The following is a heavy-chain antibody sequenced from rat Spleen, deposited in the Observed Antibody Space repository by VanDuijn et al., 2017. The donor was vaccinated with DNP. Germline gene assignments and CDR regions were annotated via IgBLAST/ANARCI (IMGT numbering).Heavy chain of an antibody. Sequence: EVQLQESGPGLVKPSQSLSLTCSVTGYSITGDYWGWIRKFPGNKMEWVGHISYSGSTSYNPSLKSRISITRDTSKNQFFLHLNSVTTEDTATYYCARSGYSSGGSWFAYWGQGTLVAVSS. J-gene: IGHJ3*01. CDR2: ISYSGST. V-gene: IGHV3-1*01. CDR3: ARSGYSSGGSWFAY. CDR1: GYSITGDY. D-gene: IGHD1-1*01.